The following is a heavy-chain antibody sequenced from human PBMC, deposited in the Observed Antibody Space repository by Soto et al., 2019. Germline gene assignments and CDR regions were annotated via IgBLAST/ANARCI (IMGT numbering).Heavy chain of an antibody. V-gene: IGHV3-74*01. CDR3: VRTSLVVAAAAREDY. CDR1: GFTFSSYW. J-gene: IGHJ4*02. D-gene: IGHD2-15*01. CDR2: INSDGSST. Sequence: EVQLVESGGGLVQPGGSLRLSCAASGFTFSSYWMHWVRQAPGKGLVWVSRINSDGSSTSYADSVKGRLTISRHNAKNTLNLQMNSLRAEDTAVYYCVRTSLVVAAAAREDYWGQGTLVTVSS.